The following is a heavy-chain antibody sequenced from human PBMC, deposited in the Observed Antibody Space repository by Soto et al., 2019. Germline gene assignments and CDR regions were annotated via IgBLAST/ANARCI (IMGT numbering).Heavy chain of an antibody. CDR1: GFTFSSYG. Sequence: GGSLRLSCAASGFTFSSYGMHWVRQAPGKGLEWVAVISYDGSNKYYADSVKGRFTISRDNSKNTLYLQMNSLRAEDTAVYYCAKDQISAARPSLDYYYGMDVWGQGTTVTVSS. J-gene: IGHJ6*02. D-gene: IGHD6-6*01. CDR2: ISYDGSNK. V-gene: IGHV3-30*18. CDR3: AKDQISAARPSLDYYYGMDV.